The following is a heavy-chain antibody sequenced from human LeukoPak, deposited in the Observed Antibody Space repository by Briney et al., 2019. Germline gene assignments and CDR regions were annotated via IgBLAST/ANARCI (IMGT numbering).Heavy chain of an antibody. CDR1: GGTFSSYA. CDR3: ARRRQEYYGPGSYFFDY. J-gene: IGHJ4*02. D-gene: IGHD3-10*01. CDR2: IIPIFGTA. V-gene: IGHV1-69*13. Sequence: SVKVSCKASGGTFSSYAISWVRQAPGQGLEWMGGIIPIFGTANYAQKFQGRVTVTADESTSTAYMELSSLRSEDTAVYYCARRRQEYYGPGSYFFDYWGQGTLVTVSS.